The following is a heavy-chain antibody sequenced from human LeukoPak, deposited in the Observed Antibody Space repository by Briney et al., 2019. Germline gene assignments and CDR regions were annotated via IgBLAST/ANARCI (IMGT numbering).Heavy chain of an antibody. CDR2: IYPGDSDT. CDR1: GYSFTSYW. J-gene: IGHJ5*02. CDR3: ARRLAAAGTAWFDP. Sequence: GESLQISCKGSGYSFTSYWIGWVRQMPGKGLEWTGIIYPGDSDTRYSPSFQGQVTISADKSISTAYLQWSSLKASDTAMYYCARRLAAAGTAWFDPWGQGTLVTVSS. D-gene: IGHD6-13*01. V-gene: IGHV5-51*01.